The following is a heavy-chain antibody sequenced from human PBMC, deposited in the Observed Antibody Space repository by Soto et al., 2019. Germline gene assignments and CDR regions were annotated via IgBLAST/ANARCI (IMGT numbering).Heavy chain of an antibody. V-gene: IGHV4-31*03. J-gene: IGHJ6*02. CDR3: SRDRDIYGMDV. Sequence: SLSLTCTVTGGSMSSGGYYWSWIRQQPGKGLEWIGYIYYSGSTYYNPYLKSRVNISVDTSKNQFSLKLSSVTAADPVAYYCSRDRDIYGMDVWGQETTVTVSS. D-gene: IGHD3-9*01. CDR1: GGSMSSGGYY. CDR2: IYYSGST.